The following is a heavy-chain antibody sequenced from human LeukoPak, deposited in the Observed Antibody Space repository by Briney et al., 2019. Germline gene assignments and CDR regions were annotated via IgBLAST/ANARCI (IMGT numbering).Heavy chain of an antibody. Sequence: GGSLRLSCAASGFTFSSYSMNWVRQAPGEGLEWVSYISSSSSTIYYADSVKGRFTISRDNAQNSLNLQMNSLRPEDTAMYYCARVRTTGSYYGMDVWGQGTTVTVSS. CDR1: GFTFSSYS. V-gene: IGHV3-48*04. J-gene: IGHJ6*02. CDR3: ARVRTTGSYYGMDV. CDR2: ISSSSSTI. D-gene: IGHD3-10*01.